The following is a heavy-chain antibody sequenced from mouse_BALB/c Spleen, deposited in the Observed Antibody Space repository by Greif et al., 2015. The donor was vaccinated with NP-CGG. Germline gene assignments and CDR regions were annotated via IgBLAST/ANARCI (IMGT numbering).Heavy chain of an antibody. CDR3: ARDQGTGQKNHWFAY. CDR1: GFSLTGYG. Sequence: QVQLKESGPGLVAPSQSLSITCTVSGFSLTGYGVNWVRQPPGKGLEWLGMIWGDGSTDYNSALKSRLSISKDNSKSQVFLKMNSLQTDDTARYYCARDQGTGQKNHWFAYWGQGTLVTVSA. V-gene: IGHV2-6-7*01. D-gene: IGHD3-3*01. CDR2: IWGDGST. J-gene: IGHJ3*01.